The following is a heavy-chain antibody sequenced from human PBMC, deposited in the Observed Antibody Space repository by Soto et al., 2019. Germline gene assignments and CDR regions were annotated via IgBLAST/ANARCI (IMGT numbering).Heavy chain of an antibody. CDR3: VKHHGGVLSHLHQ. CDR1: GFTFSSYA. D-gene: IGHD3-10*01. Sequence: EVQLLESGGNLVQPGGSLRLSCSASGFTFSSYALTWVRQAPGKGLEWISAISGSGGTTYFADSVKGRFTISRDNSMDTLYLQMNSLTAEDTAVYYCVKHHGGVLSHLHQWGQGTLVTVSS. CDR2: ISGSGGTT. V-gene: IGHV3-23*01. J-gene: IGHJ4*02.